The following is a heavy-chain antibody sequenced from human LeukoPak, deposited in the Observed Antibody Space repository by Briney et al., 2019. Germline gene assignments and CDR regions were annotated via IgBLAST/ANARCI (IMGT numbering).Heavy chain of an antibody. V-gene: IGHV3-30-3*01. J-gene: IGHJ4*02. Sequence: GGSLRLSYAASGFTFSSYAMHWVRQAPGKGLEWVAVISYDGSNKYYADSVKGRFTISRDNSKNSLYLQINSLRAEDTAVYYCAREETTVTCFDYWGQGTLVTVSS. D-gene: IGHD4-17*01. CDR2: ISYDGSNK. CDR1: GFTFSSYA. CDR3: AREETTVTCFDY.